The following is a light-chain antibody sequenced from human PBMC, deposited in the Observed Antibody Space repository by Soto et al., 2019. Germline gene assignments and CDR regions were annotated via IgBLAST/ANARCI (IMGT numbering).Light chain of an antibody. CDR3: SSFAGTNTYVV. CDR1: SSDIGGYNY. Sequence: QSALTQPASVSGSPGQSITISCTGTSSDIGGYNYVSWYQQYPGKAPKLIIYEVTNRPSGISDRFSGSKSGNTASLTISGLQAEDDGDYYCSSFAGTNTYVVFGGGTKLTVL. V-gene: IGLV2-14*01. J-gene: IGLJ2*01. CDR2: EVT.